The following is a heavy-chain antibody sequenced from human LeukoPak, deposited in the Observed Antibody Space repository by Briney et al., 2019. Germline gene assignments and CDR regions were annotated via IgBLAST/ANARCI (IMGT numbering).Heavy chain of an antibody. CDR2: IWYDGSNK. D-gene: IGHD3-16*01. Sequence: GGSLRLSCAASGFTFSSYGMHWVRQAPGKGLEWVAVIWYDGSNKYYADSVKGRFTISRDNSKNTLYLQMNSLRAEDTAVYYCARDGRSFGFDYWGQRTLVTVSS. V-gene: IGHV3-33*01. J-gene: IGHJ4*02. CDR1: GFTFSSYG. CDR3: ARDGRSFGFDY.